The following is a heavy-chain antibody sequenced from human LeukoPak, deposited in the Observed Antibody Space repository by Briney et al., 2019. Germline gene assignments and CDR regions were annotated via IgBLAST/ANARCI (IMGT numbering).Heavy chain of an antibody. CDR1: GFTFSNAW. CDR3: TTRGEICSSTSCYPFDY. D-gene: IGHD2-2*01. V-gene: IGHV3-15*01. Sequence: GGSLRLSCAASGFTFSNAWMSWVRQAPGKGLEWVGRIKSKTDGGTTDYAAPVKGRFTISRDDSKNTLYLQMNSLKTEDTAVYYCTTRGEICSSTSCYPFDYWGQGTLVTVSS. CDR2: IKSKTDGGTT. J-gene: IGHJ4*02.